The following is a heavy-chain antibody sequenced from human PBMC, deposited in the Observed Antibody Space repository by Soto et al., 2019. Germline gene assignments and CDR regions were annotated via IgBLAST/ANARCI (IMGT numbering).Heavy chain of an antibody. V-gene: IGHV3-23*01. Sequence: EVQLLESGGGLVQPGGSLRLSCAASGFTFSSYAMSWVRQAPGKGLEWVSAISGSGGSTYYADSVKGRFTISRDNSKNMLYLQMNSLRAEDTAVYYCAKGSNIVLMVYATEYYFDYWGQGTLVTVSS. D-gene: IGHD2-8*01. CDR3: AKGSNIVLMVYATEYYFDY. CDR1: GFTFSSYA. J-gene: IGHJ4*02. CDR2: ISGSGGST.